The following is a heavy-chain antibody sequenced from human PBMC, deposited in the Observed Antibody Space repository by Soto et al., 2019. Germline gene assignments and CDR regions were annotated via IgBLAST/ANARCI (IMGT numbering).Heavy chain of an antibody. V-gene: IGHV4-59*08. CDR1: SGSISTYY. D-gene: IGHD3-9*01. Sequence: QVQLEESGPGLVKPSETLSLTCTVSSGSISTYYWSWIRQHPGKGLEWIGYIYYRGNTNYNPSFKSRVTISPDTSKNQFSLRLRSVTAADTAVYYCARHPGYYDVLTGYSTYYFDYWGQGTLVTVSS. CDR2: IYYRGNT. CDR3: ARHPGYYDVLTGYSTYYFDY. J-gene: IGHJ4*02.